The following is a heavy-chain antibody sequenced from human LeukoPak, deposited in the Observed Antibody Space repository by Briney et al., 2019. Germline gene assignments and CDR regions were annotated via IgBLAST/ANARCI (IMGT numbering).Heavy chain of an antibody. CDR2: IYYSGST. CDR3: ARAAPRITMIVVGEDYFDY. D-gene: IGHD3-22*01. V-gene: IGHV4-59*01. J-gene: IGHJ4*02. CDR1: GGSISSYY. Sequence: NPSETLSLTCTVSGGSISSYYWNWIRQPPGKGLEWIGYIYYSGSTNYNPSLKSRVTISVDTSKNQFSLKLSSVTAADTAVYYCARAAPRITMIVVGEDYFDYWGQGTLVTVSS.